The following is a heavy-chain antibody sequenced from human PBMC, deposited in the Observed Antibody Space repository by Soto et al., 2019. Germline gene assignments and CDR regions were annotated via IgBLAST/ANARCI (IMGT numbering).Heavy chain of an antibody. CDR2: ISSSSSYI. CDR1: GFTFSSYS. CDR3: AREEVVDTAMVPLTFDY. V-gene: IGHV3-21*01. D-gene: IGHD5-18*01. Sequence: GGSLRLSCAASGFTFSSYSMNWVRQAPGKGLEWVSSISSSSSYIYYADSVKGRFTISRDNAKNSLYLQMNSLRAEDTAVYYCAREEVVDTAMVPLTFDYWGQGTLVTVSS. J-gene: IGHJ4*02.